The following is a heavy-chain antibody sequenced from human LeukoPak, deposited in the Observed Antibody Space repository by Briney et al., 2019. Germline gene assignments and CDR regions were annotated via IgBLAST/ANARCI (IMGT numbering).Heavy chain of an antibody. J-gene: IGHJ3*02. Sequence: GGSLRLSCAASGFPFSSYEMNWVRQAPGKGLEWVADIKQDGSEKYYVDSVKGRFTISRQNAKKSLFLQMNSLRAEDTAVYYCARHRSGGSQDDAFDIWGQETLVTVSS. CDR2: IKQDGSEK. D-gene: IGHD2-15*01. CDR3: ARHRSGGSQDDAFDI. CDR1: GFPFSSYE. V-gene: IGHV3-7*01.